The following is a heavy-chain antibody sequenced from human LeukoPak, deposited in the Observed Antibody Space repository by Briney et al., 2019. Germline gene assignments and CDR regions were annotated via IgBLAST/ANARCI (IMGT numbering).Heavy chain of an antibody. CDR1: GFTFSSYS. Sequence: GGSLRLSCAASGFTFSSYSMNWVRQAPGKGLEWVSYISSSSSTIYYADSVKGRFTISRDNAKNSLYLQMNSLRAEDTAVYYCARGPGGVYSSSWYDQDYYFDYWGQGTLVTVSS. J-gene: IGHJ4*02. CDR2: ISSSSSTI. V-gene: IGHV3-48*04. CDR3: ARGPGGVYSSSWYDQDYYFDY. D-gene: IGHD6-13*01.